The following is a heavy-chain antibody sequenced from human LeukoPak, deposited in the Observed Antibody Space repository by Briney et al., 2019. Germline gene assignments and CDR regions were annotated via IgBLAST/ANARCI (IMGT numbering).Heavy chain of an antibody. Sequence: PGGSLRLSCSASGLTFSSYAMHWVHQAPGKGLEYVSAISSNGGSTYYADSVKGRFTISRDNSKNSLYLQMSSLRAEDTAVYYCVRGDYYDSSGYYYRYFQHWGQGTLVTVSS. D-gene: IGHD3-22*01. J-gene: IGHJ1*01. CDR1: GLTFSSYA. CDR2: ISSNGGST. CDR3: VRGDYYDSSGYYYRYFQH. V-gene: IGHV3-64D*06.